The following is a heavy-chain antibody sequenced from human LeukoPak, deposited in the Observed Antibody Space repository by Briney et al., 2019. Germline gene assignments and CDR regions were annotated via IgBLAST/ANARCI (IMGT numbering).Heavy chain of an antibody. D-gene: IGHD5-24*01. V-gene: IGHV3-7*01. Sequence: PGGSLRLSCVASGFMFSKFWASWVRQAPGKVPEWLANIKQDGSEKYYVDSVKGRFTISRDNANNSLYLQMNSLRVDDTAVYYCVRDHQLRDPGCWGQGTLVAVSS. J-gene: IGHJ4*02. CDR2: IKQDGSEK. CDR1: GFMFSKFW. CDR3: VRDHQLRDPGC.